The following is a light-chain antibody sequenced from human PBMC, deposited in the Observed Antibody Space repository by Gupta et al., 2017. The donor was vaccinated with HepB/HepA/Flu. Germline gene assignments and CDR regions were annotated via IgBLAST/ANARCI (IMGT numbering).Light chain of an antibody. CDR1: QDLSYW. CDR2: KAS. Sequence: DIPMTQSPSTLSASVGDRVTITCRASQDLSYWLAWYQQKPGKAPKVLIPKASSLESGVPSRFSGSGSGTEFTLTISSLQPDDFATYYCQHYQGYPWTFGQGTKVEIK. CDR3: QHYQGYPWT. V-gene: IGKV1-5*03. J-gene: IGKJ1*01.